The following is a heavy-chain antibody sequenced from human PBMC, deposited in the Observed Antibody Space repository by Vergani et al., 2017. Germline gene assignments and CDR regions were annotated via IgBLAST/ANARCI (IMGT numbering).Heavy chain of an antibody. J-gene: IGHJ4*02. CDR3: ARYPYYDDSSGSRFYFDY. V-gene: IGHV4-39*07. CDR1: GGSISSSSYY. Sequence: QLQLQESGPGLVKPSETLSLTCTVSGGSISSSSYYWGWIRQPPGNGLFWIGCSYYSGSTYYNPSLKSRVTISVDTSKDQFSLKLSSVTAADTAVYYCARYPYYDDSSGSRFYFDYWGQGTLVTVSS. D-gene: IGHD3-22*01. CDR2: SYYSGST.